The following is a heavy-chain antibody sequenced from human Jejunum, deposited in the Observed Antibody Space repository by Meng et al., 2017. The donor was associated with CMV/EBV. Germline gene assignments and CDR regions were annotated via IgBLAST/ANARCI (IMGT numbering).Heavy chain of an antibody. Sequence: FSLTTYLEGVGWIRQPPGKALEWLAFIYWDDDKRYSPTLKSRLTITKDTSNNQVVLTMSNVDPVDTATYYCAHRRLYNGAWNEGCFDYWGQGILVTVSS. CDR3: AHRRLYNGAWNEGCFDY. J-gene: IGHJ4*02. CDR1: FSLTTYLEG. D-gene: IGHD1-1*01. V-gene: IGHV2-5*02. CDR2: IYWDDDK.